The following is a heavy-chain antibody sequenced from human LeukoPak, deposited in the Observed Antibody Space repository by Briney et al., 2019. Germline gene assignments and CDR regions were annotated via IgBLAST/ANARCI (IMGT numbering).Heavy chain of an antibody. V-gene: IGHV3-33*01. J-gene: IGHJ6*02. D-gene: IGHD6-13*01. CDR1: GFTFSSYG. CDR3: ARLGSSSWYGAYYYYGMDV. CDR2: IWYDGSNK. Sequence: PGGSLRLSCAASGFTFSSYGMHWVRQAPGKGLEWVAVIWYDGSNKYYADSVKGRFTISRDNSKNTLYLQMNSLRAEDTAVYYCARLGSSSWYGAYYYYGMDVWGQGTTVTVSS.